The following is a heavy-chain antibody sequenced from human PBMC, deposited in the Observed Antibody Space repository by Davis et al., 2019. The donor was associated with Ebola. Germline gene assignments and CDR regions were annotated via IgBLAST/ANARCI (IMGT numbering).Heavy chain of an antibody. CDR3: ASTTMITFGGVIVA. Sequence: PSETLSLTCAVYGGSFSGYYWSWIRQPPGKGLEWIGEINHSGSTNYNPSLKSRVTISVDTSKNQFSLKLSSVTAADTAVYYCASTTMITFGGVIVAWGQGTLVTVSS. V-gene: IGHV4-34*01. CDR2: INHSGST. D-gene: IGHD3-16*02. CDR1: GGSFSGYY. J-gene: IGHJ4*02.